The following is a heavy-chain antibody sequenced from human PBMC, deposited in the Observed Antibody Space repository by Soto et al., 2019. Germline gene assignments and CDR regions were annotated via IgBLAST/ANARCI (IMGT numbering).Heavy chain of an antibody. CDR2: ISSSSSYI. CDR1: GFTFSSYS. J-gene: IGHJ5*02. CDR3: QELWFDP. Sequence: GESLKISCAASGFTFSSYSMNWVRQAPGKGLEWVSSISSSSSYIYYADSVKGRFTISRDNAKNSLNLQMNSLRAEDTAGTYGQELWFDPWGQGTLVTVSS. D-gene: IGHD1-26*01. V-gene: IGHV3-21*01.